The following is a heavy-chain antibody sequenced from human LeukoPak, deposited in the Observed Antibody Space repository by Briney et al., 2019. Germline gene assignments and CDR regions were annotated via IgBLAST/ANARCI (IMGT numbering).Heavy chain of an antibody. D-gene: IGHD6-13*01. Sequence: QPGGSLLLSCAASGFTFTSYVMSWVRQAPGKGLEWASTISGSGGSTYYADSVKGRFTMSRDNSKSTLYLQMNSLRADDTAVYYCAKPGISAAGTYFFDNWGQGTLVTVSS. CDR2: ISGSGGST. CDR1: GFTFTSYV. CDR3: AKPGISAAGTYFFDN. V-gene: IGHV3-23*01. J-gene: IGHJ4*02.